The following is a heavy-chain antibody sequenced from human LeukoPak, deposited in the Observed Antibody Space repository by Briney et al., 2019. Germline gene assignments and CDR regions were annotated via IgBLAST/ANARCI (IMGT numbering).Heavy chain of an antibody. V-gene: IGHV4-59*08. CDR3: ARRSTHPVNTHYYYYYGMDV. CDR2: IYYSGST. Sequence: PSETLSLTCTVSGGSISSYYWSWIRQPPGKGLEWIGYIYYSGSTNYNPSLKSRVTISVDTSKNQFSLKLSSVTAADTAVYYCARRSTHPVNTHYYYYYGMDVWGQGTTVTVSS. D-gene: IGHD4-17*01. CDR1: GGSISSYY. J-gene: IGHJ6*02.